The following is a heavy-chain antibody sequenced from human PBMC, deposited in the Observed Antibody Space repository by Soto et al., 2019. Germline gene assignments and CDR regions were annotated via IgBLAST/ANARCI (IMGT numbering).Heavy chain of an antibody. J-gene: IGHJ4*02. D-gene: IGHD3-16*01. CDR3: TRGGGGFYVVRFEY. CDR2: TYYRSRWYD. Sequence: SQTLSLTCGISGDSVSSNSASWNWIRQSPSRGLEWLGRTYYRSRWYDDYAVSVKSRITITPDTSKNQFSLQLNSVTPEDTAVYYCTRGGGGFYVVRFEYWGQGTQVTVSS. V-gene: IGHV6-1*01. CDR1: GDSVSSNSAS.